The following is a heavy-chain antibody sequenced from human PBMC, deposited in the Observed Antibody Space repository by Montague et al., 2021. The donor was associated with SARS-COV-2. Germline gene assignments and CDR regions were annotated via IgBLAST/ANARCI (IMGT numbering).Heavy chain of an antibody. CDR3: ARHPRYCSGGSCCSGGEFGY. Sequence: QSGAEVKKPGESLKISCKGSGYSFTSYWIDWVRQMPGKGLEWMGIIYPGDSDTRYSPSFHGQVTISADKSISTAYLQWGSLKASDTAMYYCARHPRYCSGGSCCSGGEFGYWGQGTLVTVSS. CDR2: IYPGDSDT. D-gene: IGHD2-15*01. J-gene: IGHJ4*02. V-gene: IGHV5-51*01. CDR1: GYSFTSYW.